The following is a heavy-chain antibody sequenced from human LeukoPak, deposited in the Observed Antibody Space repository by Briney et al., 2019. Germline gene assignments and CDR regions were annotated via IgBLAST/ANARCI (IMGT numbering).Heavy chain of an antibody. D-gene: IGHD1-14*01. V-gene: IGHV3-23*01. J-gene: IGHJ4*02. CDR3: ATGSQPGTTFDY. Sequence: GSLRLSCAASGFTFSSYAMTWVRQAPGKGLEWVSSISAGGYNTYYADSVRGRFTISRDKSKNTLYLQMNSLRLEDTALYYCATGSQPGTTFDYWGQGTLVTASS. CDR2: ISAGGYNT. CDR1: GFTFSSYA.